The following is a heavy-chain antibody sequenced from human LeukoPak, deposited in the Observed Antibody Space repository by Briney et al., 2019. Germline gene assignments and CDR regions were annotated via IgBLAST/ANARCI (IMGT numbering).Heavy chain of an antibody. J-gene: IGHJ6*02. Sequence: ASVKVSCKASGYTFTNYYMHWVRQAPGQGLEWMGIIDPSGGSTSNAQRFQGRVTMTRDTSTSTVYMELSSLRSEDTAVYYCARDSGSFRYDMDVWGQGTTVIVSS. CDR3: ARDSGSFRYDMDV. V-gene: IGHV1-46*01. D-gene: IGHD3-10*01. CDR2: IDPSGGST. CDR1: GYTFTNYY.